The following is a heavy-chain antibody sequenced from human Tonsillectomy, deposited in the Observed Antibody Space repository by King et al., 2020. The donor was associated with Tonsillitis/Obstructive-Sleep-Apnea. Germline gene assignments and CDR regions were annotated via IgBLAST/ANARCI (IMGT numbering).Heavy chain of an antibody. J-gene: IGHJ4*02. Sequence: DVQLVESGAEVKKPGESLKISCKGSGYSFTSYWIGWVRQMPGKGLEWMGIIYPGDSNTKYSPSFLGQVTISANKSISTSYLQWSSLKASDTAIYYCSRRFDSSSSGEFDYWGQGTLVTVSS. V-gene: IGHV5-51*01. D-gene: IGHD6-6*01. CDR2: IYPGDSNT. CDR1: GYSFTSYW. CDR3: SRRFDSSSSGEFDY.